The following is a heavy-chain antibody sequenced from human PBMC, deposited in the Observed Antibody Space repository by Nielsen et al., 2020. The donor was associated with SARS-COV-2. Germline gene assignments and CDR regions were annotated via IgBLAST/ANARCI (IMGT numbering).Heavy chain of an antibody. CDR3: ASSYDILTGYYADY. V-gene: IGHV4-39*01. CDR2: IYYSGST. D-gene: IGHD3-9*01. CDR1: GGSFSSYY. Sequence: SETLSLTCAVYGGSFSSYYWGWIRQPPGKGLEWIGSIYYSGSTYYNPSLKSRVTISVDTSKNQFSLKLSSVTAADTAVYYCASSYDILTGYYADYWGQGTLVTVSS. J-gene: IGHJ4*02.